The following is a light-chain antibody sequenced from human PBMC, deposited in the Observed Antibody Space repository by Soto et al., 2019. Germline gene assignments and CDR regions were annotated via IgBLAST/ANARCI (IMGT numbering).Light chain of an antibody. CDR1: QSVGSN. Sequence: EIVMTQSPVTLSVSPGERATLSCRASQSVGSNLAWYQQKPGQAPRLLVYSSSTRATDVPARFTGSGSGTEFTLTVSSLQSEDVAVYFGQHYTQWPRFTFGQGTRLEIK. CDR2: SSS. CDR3: QHYTQWPRFT. J-gene: IGKJ2*01. V-gene: IGKV3-15*01.